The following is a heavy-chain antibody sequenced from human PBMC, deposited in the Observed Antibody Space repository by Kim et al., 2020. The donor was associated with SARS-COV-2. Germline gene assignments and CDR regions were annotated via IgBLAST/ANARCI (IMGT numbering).Heavy chain of an antibody. CDR1: GYTFTTSW. Sequence: GEGRKISCKGSGYTFTTSWIAWVRQMPGKGPEYMGIIYPGDSGTRYNQSFEGQVTISDDKSISTVFLHWGSLKASDTAMYYCARSYGDQAFDVWGQGTMITVSS. V-gene: IGHV5-51*03. CDR3: ARSYGDQAFDV. D-gene: IGHD4-17*01. J-gene: IGHJ3*01. CDR2: IYPGDSGT.